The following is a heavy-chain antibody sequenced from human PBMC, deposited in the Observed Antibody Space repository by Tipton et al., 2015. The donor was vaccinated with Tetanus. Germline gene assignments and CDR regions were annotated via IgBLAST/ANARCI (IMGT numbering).Heavy chain of an antibody. CDR2: IYYGGDT. CDR1: GGSFSNYY. D-gene: IGHD3-3*01. J-gene: IGHJ5*02. CDR3: ARSHVFRFTLFGEEIPRSGRFDP. V-gene: IGHV4-59*01. Sequence: TLSLTCTVSGGSFSNYYWNWIRQSPWRRLEWIGNIYYGGDTDYNPSLQSRATISLDTSKKLFSLRLKSVTAADTAIYYCARSHVFRFTLFGEEIPRSGRFDPWGQGTLVTVSS.